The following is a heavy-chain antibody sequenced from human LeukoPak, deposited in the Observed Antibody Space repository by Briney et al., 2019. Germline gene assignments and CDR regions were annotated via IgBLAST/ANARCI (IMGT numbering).Heavy chain of an antibody. CDR2: IYPGDSDT. CDR3: ANQERATMCLDY. CDR1: GYSFTSYW. V-gene: IGHV5-51*01. J-gene: IGHJ4*02. Sequence: GESLKISCKGSGYSFTSYWIGWVRQMPGKGLELMGIIYPGDSDTRYSPSFHGHVTISADNSNTTYYLQCSRLPASATAMYCWANQERATMCLDYWGRETLSPSPQ. D-gene: IGHD5-24*01.